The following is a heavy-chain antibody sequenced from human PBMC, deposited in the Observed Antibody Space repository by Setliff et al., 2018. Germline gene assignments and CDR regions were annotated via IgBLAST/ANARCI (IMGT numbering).Heavy chain of an antibody. D-gene: IGHD3-10*01. CDR1: GFTFDDYA. CDR3: ARDRGGTNPWFDP. V-gene: IGHV3-53*01. J-gene: IGHJ5*02. CDR2: IFNDGST. Sequence: PGGSLRLSCAASGFTFDDYAMHWVRQAPGKGLEWVSIIFNDGSTYYADSVKGRFTISRDISTSTLYLHMNSLRAEDTAVYYCARDRGGTNPWFDPWGQGTLVTVSS.